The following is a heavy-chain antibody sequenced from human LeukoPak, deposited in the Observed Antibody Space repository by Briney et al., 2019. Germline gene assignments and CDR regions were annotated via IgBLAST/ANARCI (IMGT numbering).Heavy chain of an antibody. CDR2: INPKSGGT. D-gene: IGHD3-10*01. V-gene: IGHV1-2*02. CDR3: ARVGEGWFGELPQV. Sequence: ASVKVSCKASGYTFTDYYIHWLRQAPGQGLEWMGWINPKSGGTNYAQKFQGRVTMTRDTSIITAYMHLNSLKSDDTAVYYCARVGEGWFGELPQVWGKGTTVTISS. J-gene: IGHJ6*04. CDR1: GYTFTDYY.